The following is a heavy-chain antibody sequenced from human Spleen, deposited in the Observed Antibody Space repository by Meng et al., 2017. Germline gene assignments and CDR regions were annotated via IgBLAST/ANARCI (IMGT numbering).Heavy chain of an antibody. CDR1: GYIFSNYW. V-gene: IGHV5-51*01. J-gene: IGHJ4*02. Sequence: GESLKISCKASGYIFSNYWIAWVRQMPGKGLEWMGIIYPGDSDIRYSPSFQGQVTISADESNSTAYLQWSSLKASDTAMYYCARQAAAAGTGVYWGQGTLVTVSS. CDR2: IYPGDSDI. CDR3: ARQAAAAGTGVY. D-gene: IGHD6-13*01.